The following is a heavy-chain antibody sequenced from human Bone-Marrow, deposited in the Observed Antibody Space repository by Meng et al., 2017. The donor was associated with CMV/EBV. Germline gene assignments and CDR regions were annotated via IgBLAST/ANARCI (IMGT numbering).Heavy chain of an antibody. D-gene: IGHD6-19*01. Sequence: GESLKISCAASGFTFSSYWMSWVRQAPGKGLEWVANIKQDGSEKYYVDSVKGRFTISRDNAKNSLYLQMNSLRAEDTAVYYCARVNSSGSGWYNYYYYYGMDVWGQGTTVTVYS. CDR1: GFTFSSYW. V-gene: IGHV3-7*01. CDR3: ARVNSSGSGWYNYYYYYGMDV. CDR2: IKQDGSEK. J-gene: IGHJ6*01.